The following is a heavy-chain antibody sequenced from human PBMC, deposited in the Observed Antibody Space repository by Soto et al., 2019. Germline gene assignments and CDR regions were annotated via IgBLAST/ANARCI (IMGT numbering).Heavy chain of an antibody. CDR3: ARLDGYKAIDY. V-gene: IGHV4-59*01. Sequence: TSETLSLTCTVSVASISSYSWAGFRQPLGKGLEWIGYIYYSGSTNYNPSLKSRVTISVDTSKNQFSLKLSSVTAADTAVYYCARLDGYKAIDYWGQGTLVTVSS. J-gene: IGHJ4*02. CDR2: IYYSGST. D-gene: IGHD5-12*01. CDR1: VASISSYS.